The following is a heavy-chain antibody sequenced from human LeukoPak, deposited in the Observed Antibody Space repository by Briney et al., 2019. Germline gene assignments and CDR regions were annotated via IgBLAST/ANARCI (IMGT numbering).Heavy chain of an antibody. V-gene: IGHV3-9*01. CDR3: AKEMDLSRYCSSTSCHPFDF. Sequence: GRSLRLSCAASGFTFDDYAMHWVRQAPGKGLEWVSGISWNSGSIGYADSVKGRFTISRDNAKNSLYLQMNSLSTEDTAFYYCAKEMDLSRYCSSTSCHPFDFWGQGTLVTVSS. J-gene: IGHJ4*02. CDR2: ISWNSGSI. D-gene: IGHD2-2*01. CDR1: GFTFDDYA.